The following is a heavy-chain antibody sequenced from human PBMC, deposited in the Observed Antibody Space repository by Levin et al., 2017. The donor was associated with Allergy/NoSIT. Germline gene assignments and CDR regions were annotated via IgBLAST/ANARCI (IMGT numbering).Heavy chain of an antibody. CDR1: GGTFSSYT. D-gene: IGHD1-1*01. V-gene: IGHV1-69*04. J-gene: IGHJ3*02. CDR3: ARENFGWNGAFDI. Sequence: GASVKVSCKASGGTFSSYTISWVRQAPGQGLEWMGRIIPILGIANYAQKFQGRVTITADKSTSTAYMELSSLRSEDTAVYYCARENFGWNGAFDIWGQGTMVTVSS. CDR2: IIPILGIA.